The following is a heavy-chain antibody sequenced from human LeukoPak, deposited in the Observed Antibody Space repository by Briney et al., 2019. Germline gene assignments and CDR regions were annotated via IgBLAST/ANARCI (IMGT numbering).Heavy chain of an antibody. D-gene: IGHD3-9*01. CDR1: GGSITNSY. J-gene: IGHJ3*02. Sequence: SETLSLTCTVSGGSITNSYWSWIRQLPGKALEWIGNMFYTGDTNYNPSLKSRVTISVNRSRKRFSLTLTSVTAADTAVYYCARVNEILTGDAFDIWGQGTVVTVSS. CDR3: ARVNEILTGDAFDI. CDR2: MFYTGDT. V-gene: IGHV4-59*01.